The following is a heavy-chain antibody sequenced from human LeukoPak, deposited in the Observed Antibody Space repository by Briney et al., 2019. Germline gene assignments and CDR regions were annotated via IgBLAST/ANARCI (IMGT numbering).Heavy chain of an antibody. V-gene: IGHV1-2*02. D-gene: IGHD1-14*01. J-gene: IGHJ4*02. CDR3: ARWSEEGVDY. CDR1: GYTFTGYY. Sequence: GAAVKVSCKPSGYTFTGYYIQWARQAPGQGLEWIGWINPSSGGTNYAPKFQGRVTMTRDTSISTAYLQWSTLKASDTAMYYCARWSEEGVDYWGQGTLVTVSS. CDR2: INPSSGGT.